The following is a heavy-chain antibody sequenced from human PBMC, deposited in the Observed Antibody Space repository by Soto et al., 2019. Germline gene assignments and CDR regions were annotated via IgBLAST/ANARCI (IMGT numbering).Heavy chain of an antibody. CDR1: GYTFNKYP. D-gene: IGHD3-22*01. CDR3: ARKDYYDSGMYYFDY. J-gene: IGHJ4*02. Sequence: QVQVVQSGAEVKKPGASVKVSCKTSGYTFNKYPIHWVRQAPGQGLEWMGWINPGNGDTGYSQKFKDRVTITRDTSASTAYMELSSLRSEDTAVYYCARKDYYDSGMYYFDYWGQGTLVTVSS. CDR2: INPGNGDT. V-gene: IGHV1-3*01.